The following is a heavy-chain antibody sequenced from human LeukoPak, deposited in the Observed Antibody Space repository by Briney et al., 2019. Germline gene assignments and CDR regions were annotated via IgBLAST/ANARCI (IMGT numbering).Heavy chain of an antibody. CDR2: INHSGST. D-gene: IGHD3-3*01. V-gene: IGHV4-34*01. Sequence: KPSETLSLTCAVYGGSFSGYYWSWIRQPPGKGLEWIGEINHSGSTNYSPSLKSRVTISVDTSKNQFSLKLSSVTAADTAVYYCVITGGTYDFWSGYPMDYWGQGTLVTVSS. J-gene: IGHJ4*02. CDR3: VITGGTYDFWSGYPMDY. CDR1: GGSFSGYY.